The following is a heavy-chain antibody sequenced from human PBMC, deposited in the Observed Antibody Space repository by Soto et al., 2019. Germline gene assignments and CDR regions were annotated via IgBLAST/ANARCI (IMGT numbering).Heavy chain of an antibody. V-gene: IGHV3-33*01. D-gene: IGHD3-22*01. CDR1: GFTFSSYG. Sequence: ESGGGVVQPGRSLRLSCAASGFTFSSYGMHWVRQAPGKGLEWVAVIWYDGSNKYYADSVKGRFTISRDNSKNTLYLQMNSLRAEDTAVYYCARVIQIGNYYDDYYGMDVWGQGTTVTVSS. CDR3: ARVIQIGNYYDDYYGMDV. J-gene: IGHJ6*02. CDR2: IWYDGSNK.